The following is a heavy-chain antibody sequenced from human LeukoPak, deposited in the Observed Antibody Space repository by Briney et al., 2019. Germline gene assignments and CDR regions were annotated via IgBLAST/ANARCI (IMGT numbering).Heavy chain of an antibody. D-gene: IGHD6-6*01. CDR3: AKAAGYSSSSSIDY. Sequence: GRSLRLSCAASGFTFDDYALHWVRQAPGKGLEWVSGISWNSGSIGYADSVKGRFTISRDNAKNSLYLQMNSLRAEDMALYYCAKAAGYSSSSSIDYWGQGTLVTVSS. CDR2: ISWNSGSI. J-gene: IGHJ4*02. CDR1: GFTFDDYA. V-gene: IGHV3-9*03.